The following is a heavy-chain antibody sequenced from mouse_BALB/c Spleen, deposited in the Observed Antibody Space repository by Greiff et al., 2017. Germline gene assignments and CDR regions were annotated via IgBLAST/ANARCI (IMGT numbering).Heavy chain of an antibody. J-gene: IGHJ2*01. V-gene: IGHV1-15*01. Sequence: QVQLQQSGAELVRPGASVTLSCKASGYTFTDYEMHWVKQTPVHGLEWIGAIDPETGGTAYNQKFKGKATLTADKSSSTAYMELRSLTSEDSAVYYCTTQLGHYFDYWGQGTTLTVSS. D-gene: IGHD4-1*02. CDR2: IDPETGGT. CDR1: GYTFTDYE. CDR3: TTQLGHYFDY.